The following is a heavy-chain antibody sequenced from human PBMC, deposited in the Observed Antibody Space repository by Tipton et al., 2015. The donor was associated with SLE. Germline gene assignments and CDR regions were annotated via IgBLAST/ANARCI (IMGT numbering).Heavy chain of an antibody. CDR2: VYYSGST. V-gene: IGHV4-39*07. CDR3: ARIYAAGDYYYGMDV. Sequence: TLSLTCTVSGGSITSSRHFWGWIRQPPGKGLEWIAIVYYSGSTNYNPSLKSRVTISVDTSKNQFSLKLSSVTAADTAVYYCARIYAAGDYYYGMDVWGQGTTVTVSS. D-gene: IGHD6-13*01. CDR1: GGSITSSRHF. J-gene: IGHJ6*02.